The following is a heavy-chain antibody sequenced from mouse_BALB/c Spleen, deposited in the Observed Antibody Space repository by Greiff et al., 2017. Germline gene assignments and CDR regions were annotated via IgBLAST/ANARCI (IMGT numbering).Heavy chain of an antibody. Sequence: LVKPGASVKMSCKASGYSFTGYYMHWVKQSHGKSLEWIGYISCYNGATSYNQKFKGKATFTVDTSSSTAYMQFNSLTSEDSAVYYCARKGGRGYAMDYWGQGTSVTVSS. J-gene: IGHJ4*01. CDR1: GYSFTGYY. V-gene: IGHV1S34*01. CDR2: ISCYNGAT. CDR3: ARKGGRGYAMDY.